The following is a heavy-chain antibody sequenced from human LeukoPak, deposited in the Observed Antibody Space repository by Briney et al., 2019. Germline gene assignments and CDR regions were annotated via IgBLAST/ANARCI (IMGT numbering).Heavy chain of an antibody. CDR2: IKQDGSEK. J-gene: IGHJ5*02. V-gene: IGHV3-7*01. CDR3: ARDRGVYSSSPGS. D-gene: IGHD6-13*01. CDR1: GFTFSTYW. Sequence: PGGSLRLSCAASGFTFSTYWMSWVRQAPGKGLEWVANIKQDGSEKYYLESVKGRFTISRDNAKNSLYLQMNSLRAEDTAVYYCARDRGVYSSSPGSWGQGTLVTVSS.